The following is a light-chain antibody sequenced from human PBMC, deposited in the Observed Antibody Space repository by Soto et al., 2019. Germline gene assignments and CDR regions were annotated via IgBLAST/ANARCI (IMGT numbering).Light chain of an antibody. V-gene: IGKV3D-15*01. CDR2: GAS. J-gene: IGKJ5*01. Sequence: EIVMTQSPATLSVSPGERATLSCRASQSVNIHLAWYQQKPGQAPRLLIYGASARATGIPAKFSGSGSGTEFTLTISSLQSEDFAVYYCQQYGTLITFGQGTRLEIK. CDR1: QSVNIH. CDR3: QQYGTLIT.